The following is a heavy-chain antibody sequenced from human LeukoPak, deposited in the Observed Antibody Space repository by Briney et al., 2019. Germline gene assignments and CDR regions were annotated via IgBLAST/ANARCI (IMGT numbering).Heavy chain of an antibody. V-gene: IGHV4-59*01. CDR3: ARTYYDFWSGYFYWYFDL. CDR1: GGSISSYY. J-gene: IGHJ2*01. CDR2: IYYSGST. D-gene: IGHD3-3*01. Sequence: SETLSLTCTVSGGSISSYYWSWIRQPPGKGLEWIGYIYYSGSTNYNPSLKSRVTISVDTSKNQFSLKLSSVTAADTAVYYCARTYYDFWSGYFYWYFDLWGRGTLVTVSS.